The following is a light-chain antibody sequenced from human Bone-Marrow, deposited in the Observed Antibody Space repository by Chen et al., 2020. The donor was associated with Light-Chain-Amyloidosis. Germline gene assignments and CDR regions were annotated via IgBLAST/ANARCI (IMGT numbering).Light chain of an antibody. CDR2: RDT. CDR3: QSADSSGTYEVI. Sequence: SYELTQPPSVSVSPGQTARITCSGDDLPTKYAHWYQQKPGQAPVLVIHRDTERPSGISERFSGSSSGTTATLTISGVQAEDEADYHCQSADSSGTYEVIFGGGTKLIVL. V-gene: IGLV3-25*03. CDR1: DLPTKY. J-gene: IGLJ2*01.